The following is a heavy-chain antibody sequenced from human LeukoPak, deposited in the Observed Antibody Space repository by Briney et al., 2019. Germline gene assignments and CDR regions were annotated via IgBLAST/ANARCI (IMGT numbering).Heavy chain of an antibody. Sequence: PSETLSLTCTVSGGSISSGNSYWSWIRQPAGKGLEWIGRIHASGSTNYNPSLKSRVTISLDTSKNQFSLKLSSVTAADTAVYYWAGSYRLDYWGQGTLVTVSS. CDR2: IHASGST. CDR1: GGSISSGNSY. D-gene: IGHD1-26*01. CDR3: AGSYRLDY. V-gene: IGHV4-61*02. J-gene: IGHJ4*02.